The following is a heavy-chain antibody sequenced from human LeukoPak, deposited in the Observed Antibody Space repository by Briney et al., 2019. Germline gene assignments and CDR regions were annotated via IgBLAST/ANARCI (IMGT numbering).Heavy chain of an antibody. Sequence: SETLSLTCTVSGGSISSYFWSWIRQPPGKGLEWIGYIYYSGSTNYNPSLKSRVTISVDTSKNRFSLKLTSVTAADTAVYYCARNHYGHPLDYWGQGTLVTVSS. CDR1: GGSISSYF. CDR3: ARNHYGHPLDY. CDR2: IYYSGST. V-gene: IGHV4-59*01. J-gene: IGHJ4*02. D-gene: IGHD4-17*01.